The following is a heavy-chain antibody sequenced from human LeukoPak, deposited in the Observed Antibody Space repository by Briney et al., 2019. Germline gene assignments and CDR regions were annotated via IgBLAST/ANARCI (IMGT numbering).Heavy chain of an antibody. CDR1: GYSFTNYW. CDR3: ARHVTTVATSWFDS. Sequence: GESLKISCKGSGYSFTNYWIGWVRQMPGKGLEWMGFIYPGESNIRYSPSFQGQVTISADRSITTAYLQWSSLKASDTAMYYCARHVTTVATSWFDSWGQGTLVTVSS. CDR2: IYPGESNI. D-gene: IGHD5-12*01. V-gene: IGHV5-51*01. J-gene: IGHJ5*01.